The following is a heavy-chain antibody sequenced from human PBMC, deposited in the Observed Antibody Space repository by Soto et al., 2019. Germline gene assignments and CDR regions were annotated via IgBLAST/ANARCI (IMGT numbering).Heavy chain of an antibody. CDR3: ARVDIVGATRSYYYYYGMDV. Sequence: SKTRSLPCAVSGYSITSGYYWGWIRQPPGEGLEWIGSIYHSGSTYYNPSLKSRVTISVDTSKNQFSLKLSSVAAADTAVYYCARVDIVGATRSYYYYYGMDVWGQGTTVTVSS. CDR1: GYSITSGYY. J-gene: IGHJ6*02. CDR2: IYHSGST. V-gene: IGHV4-38-2*01. D-gene: IGHD1-26*01.